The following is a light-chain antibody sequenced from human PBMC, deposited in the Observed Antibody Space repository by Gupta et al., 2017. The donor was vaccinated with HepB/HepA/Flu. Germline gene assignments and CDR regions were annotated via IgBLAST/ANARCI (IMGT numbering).Light chain of an antibody. Sequence: NFMLTQPHSVSESPGKTVTISCTRSSGSIASNYVQWYQQRPGSAPTTVIYEDNQRPSGAPDRFSGSIDNSSNSASLTISGLKTEDEADYYCQSYDTSTRWVFGGGTKLTVL. J-gene: IGLJ3*02. CDR2: EDN. V-gene: IGLV6-57*03. CDR1: SGSIASNY. CDR3: QSYDTSTRWV.